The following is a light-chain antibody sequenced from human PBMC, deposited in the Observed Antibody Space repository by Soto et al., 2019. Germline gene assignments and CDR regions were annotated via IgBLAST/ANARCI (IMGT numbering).Light chain of an antibody. Sequence: EIVLTQSPVTLSLSPGERATLSWRASQSVSNNYLAWYQQKPGQAPRLLIYGATNRATGIPDRFSGSGSGTDFTLTVSRLEPEDFAVYYCQQYGSSGTFGQGTKVDIK. CDR1: QSVSNNY. CDR3: QQYGSSGT. CDR2: GAT. V-gene: IGKV3-20*01. J-gene: IGKJ1*01.